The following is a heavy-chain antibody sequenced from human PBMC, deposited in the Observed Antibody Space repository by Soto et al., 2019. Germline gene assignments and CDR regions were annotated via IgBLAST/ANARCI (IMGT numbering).Heavy chain of an antibody. Sequence: SETLSLTCAVYGGSFSGYYWSWIRQPPGKGLEWIGEINHSGSTNYNPSLKSRVTISVDTSKNQFSLKLGSVTAADTAVYYCARGLEPYSSSSGRWFDPWGQGTLVTVSS. CDR1: GGSFSGYY. V-gene: IGHV4-34*01. D-gene: IGHD6-6*01. CDR3: ARGLEPYSSSSGRWFDP. J-gene: IGHJ5*02. CDR2: INHSGST.